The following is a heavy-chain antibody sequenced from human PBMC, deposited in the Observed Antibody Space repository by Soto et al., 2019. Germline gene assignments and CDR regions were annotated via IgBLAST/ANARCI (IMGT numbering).Heavy chain of an antibody. CDR3: AKDLYSYVREIVAFITGGYFDY. V-gene: IGHV3-30*18. CDR2: ISYDGSIK. D-gene: IGHD3-22*01. Sequence: QVQVVESGGGVVQPGRSLRLSCAASGFTFSSYGMHWVRQAPGKGLEWLAVISYDGSIKHSADSVKGRFTISRDNSNNTLYLQMNSLRTEDTAVYYCAKDLYSYVREIVAFITGGYFDYWGQGTLVTVSS. CDR1: GFTFSSYG. J-gene: IGHJ4*02.